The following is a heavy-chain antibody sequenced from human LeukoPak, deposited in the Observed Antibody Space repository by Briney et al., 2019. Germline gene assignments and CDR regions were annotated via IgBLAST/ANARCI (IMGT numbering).Heavy chain of an antibody. CDR2: FDPEDGET. CDR3: ATDLYLPVNWRGLDY. J-gene: IGHJ4*02. V-gene: IGHV1-24*01. Sequence: GASVKVSCTVSGYTLTELSMHWVRQAPGKGLEWMGGFDPEDGETIYAQKFQGRVTMTEDTSTDTAYMELSSLRSGDTAVYYCATDLYLPVNWRGLDYWGQGTLVTVSS. CDR1: GYTLTELS. D-gene: IGHD2-2*01.